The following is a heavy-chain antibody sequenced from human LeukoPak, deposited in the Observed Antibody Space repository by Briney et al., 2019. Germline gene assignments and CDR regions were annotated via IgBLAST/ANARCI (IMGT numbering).Heavy chain of an antibody. CDR2: IYSGGST. J-gene: IGHJ6*02. CDR1: GFTVSSNY. CDR3: ARSYDVWSRYSGMDV. V-gene: IGHV3-66*01. Sequence: GGSLRLSCAASGFTVSSNYMSWVRQAPGKGLEWVSVIYSGGSTYYADSVKGRFTISRDNSKNTLYLQMNSLRAEDTAVYYCARSYDVWSRYSGMDVWGQGTTVTVSS. D-gene: IGHD3-16*01.